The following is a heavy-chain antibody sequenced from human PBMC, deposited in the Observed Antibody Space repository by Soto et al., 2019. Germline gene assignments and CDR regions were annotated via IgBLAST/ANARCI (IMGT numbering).Heavy chain of an antibody. J-gene: IGHJ6*02. CDR1: GYTFTSYG. CDR3: ARQIWESPFIVVDRDYYYYGMDV. Sequence: GASVKVSCKASGYTFTSYGISWVRQAPGQGLEWMGWISAYNGNTNYAQKLQGRVTMTTDTSTSTAYMELRSLRSDDTAVYYCARQIWESPFIVVDRDYYYYGMDVWRQGTTVTVSS. D-gene: IGHD2-2*01. CDR2: ISAYNGNT. V-gene: IGHV1-18*01.